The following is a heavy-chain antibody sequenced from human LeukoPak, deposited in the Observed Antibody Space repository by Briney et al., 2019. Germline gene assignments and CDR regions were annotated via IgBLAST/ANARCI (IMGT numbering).Heavy chain of an antibody. V-gene: IGHV3-21*04. CDR3: AKDLGYSGSYDAFDI. J-gene: IGHJ3*02. CDR1: GFTFSSYS. Sequence: PGGSLRLSCAASGFTFSSYSMNWVRQAPGKGLEWVSSISSSSSYIYYADSVKGRFTISGDNAKNSLYLQMNSLRAEDTALYYCAKDLGYSGSYDAFDIWGQGTMVTVSS. D-gene: IGHD1-26*01. CDR2: ISSSSSYI.